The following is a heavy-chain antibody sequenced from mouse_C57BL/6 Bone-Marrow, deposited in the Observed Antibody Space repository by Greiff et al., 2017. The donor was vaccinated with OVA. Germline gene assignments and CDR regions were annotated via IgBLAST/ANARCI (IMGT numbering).Heavy chain of an antibody. CDR2: IYPGSGST. Sequence: QVQLKQPGAELVKPGASVKMSCKASGYTFTSYWITWVKQRPGQGLEWIGDIYPGSGSTNYNEKFKSKATLTVDTSSSTAYMQLSSLTSEDSAVYYCARERIYLYYAMDYWGQGTSVTVSS. J-gene: IGHJ4*01. CDR3: ARERIYLYYAMDY. CDR1: GYTFTSYW. V-gene: IGHV1-55*01. D-gene: IGHD5-5*01.